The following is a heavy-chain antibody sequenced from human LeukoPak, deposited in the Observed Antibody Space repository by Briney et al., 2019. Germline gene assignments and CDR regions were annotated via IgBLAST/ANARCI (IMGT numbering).Heavy chain of an antibody. J-gene: IGHJ4*02. V-gene: IGHV3-11*04. CDR1: GFTFSDYY. CDR2: ISSSGSTI. Sequence: VGSLRLSYAASGFTFSDYYMSWIRQAQGKRLDWVSYISSSGSTIYYADSVKGRFTISRDNAKNSLYLQMNSLRAEDTAVYYCARDLQSLAAGFDYWGQGTLVTVSS. CDR3: ARDLQSLAAGFDY. D-gene: IGHD6-19*01.